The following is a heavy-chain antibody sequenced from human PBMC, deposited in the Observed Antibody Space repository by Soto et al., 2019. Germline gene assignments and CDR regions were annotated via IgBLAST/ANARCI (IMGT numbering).Heavy chain of an antibody. CDR3: ARGPGPTKKYNWFDP. CDR2: INHSGST. CDR1: GGSFSGYY. V-gene: IGHV4-34*01. J-gene: IGHJ5*02. Sequence: PSETLSLTCAVYGGSFSGYYWSWIRQPPGKGLEWIGEINHSGSTNYNPSLKSRVTISVDMSKNQFSLKLSSVTAADTAVYYCARGPGPTKKYNWFDPWGQGTLVTASS.